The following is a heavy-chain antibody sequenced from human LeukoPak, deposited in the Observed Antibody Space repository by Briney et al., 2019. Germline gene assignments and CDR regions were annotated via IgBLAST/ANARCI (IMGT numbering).Heavy chain of an antibody. CDR1: GFTFSSYS. Sequence: GGSLRLSCAASGFTFSSYSMNWVRQAPGQGLEWVSFISGTSSTIYYADSVKGRFTISRDNAQNSLYLQMNSLRGEDTAVYYCATSGSYRFDYWGQGTLVTVSS. V-gene: IGHV3-48*01. CDR3: ATSGSYRFDY. J-gene: IGHJ4*02. D-gene: IGHD1-26*01. CDR2: ISGTSSTI.